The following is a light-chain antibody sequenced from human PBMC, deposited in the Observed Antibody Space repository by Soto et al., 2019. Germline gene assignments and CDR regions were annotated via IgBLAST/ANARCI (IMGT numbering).Light chain of an antibody. CDR2: EDT. V-gene: IGLV2-23*01. Sequence: QSALTQPASVSGSPGQSITISCTGTSSDVGSCSHVSWYQQHPGKAPKLIIHEDTKRPSGVSDRFSGSRSGNTASLTVSGLQAEDEADYYCCLCRGMVFGGGTKLTVL. CDR3: CLCRGMV. J-gene: IGLJ2*01. CDR1: SSDVGSCSH.